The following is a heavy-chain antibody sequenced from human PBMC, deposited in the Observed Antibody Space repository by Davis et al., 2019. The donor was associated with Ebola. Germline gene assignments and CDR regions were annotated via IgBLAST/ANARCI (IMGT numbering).Heavy chain of an antibody. CDR2: INPNSGGT. V-gene: IGHV1-2*02. CDR1: GYTFTGYY. Sequence: ASVKVSCKASGYTFTGYYMHWVRQAPGQGLEWMGWINPNSGGTNYAQKFQGRVTMTRDTSISTAYRELSRLRSDDTAVYYWARDLRGTLTGEDYWGQGTLVTVSS. D-gene: IGHD7-27*01. CDR3: ARDLRGTLTGEDY. J-gene: IGHJ4*02.